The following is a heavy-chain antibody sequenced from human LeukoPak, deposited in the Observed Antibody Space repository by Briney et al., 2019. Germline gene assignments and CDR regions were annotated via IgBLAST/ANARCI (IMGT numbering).Heavy chain of an antibody. CDR1: GGSISSYY. J-gene: IGHJ3*01. V-gene: IGHV4-59*01. CDR2: IHYSGST. D-gene: IGHD5-12*01. CDR3: ARQVATKGEWAFDV. Sequence: SETLSLTCTVSGGSISSYYWSWIRQPPGKGLEWIGYIHYSGSTTYNPSLKSRVTISVDTSKNQFSLKLSSVTAADTAVYYCARQVATKGEWAFDVWGQGTVVTVSS.